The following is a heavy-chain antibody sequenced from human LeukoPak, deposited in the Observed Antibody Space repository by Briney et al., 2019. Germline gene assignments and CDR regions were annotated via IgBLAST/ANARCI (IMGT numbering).Heavy chain of an antibody. Sequence: GASVKVSCKASGYTFTGYYMHWVRQAPGQGLGWMGRINPNSGGTNYAQKFQGRVTMTRDTSISTAYMELSRLRSGDTAVYYCARDRGYSSGWYFWYWGQGTLVTVSS. CDR3: ARDRGYSSGWYFWY. D-gene: IGHD6-19*01. V-gene: IGHV1-2*06. CDR1: GYTFTGYY. J-gene: IGHJ4*02. CDR2: INPNSGGT.